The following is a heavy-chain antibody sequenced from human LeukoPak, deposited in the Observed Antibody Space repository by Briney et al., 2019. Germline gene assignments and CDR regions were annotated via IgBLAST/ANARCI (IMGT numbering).Heavy chain of an antibody. CDR2: IYYSGST. Sequence: SETLSLTCTVSGGSISSYYWSWIRQPPGKGPEWIGYIYYSGSTNYNPSLKSRVTISVDTSKNQFSLKLSSVTAADTAVYYCASGHYDSSGYVDDYWGQGTLVTVSS. D-gene: IGHD3-22*01. V-gene: IGHV4-59*01. CDR1: GGSISSYY. J-gene: IGHJ4*02. CDR3: ASGHYDSSGYVDDY.